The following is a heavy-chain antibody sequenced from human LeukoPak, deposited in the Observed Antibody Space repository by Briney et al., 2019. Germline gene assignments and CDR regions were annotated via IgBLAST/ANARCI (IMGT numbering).Heavy chain of an antibody. V-gene: IGHV4-59*01. J-gene: IGHJ6*03. CDR1: GGSLSSYY. D-gene: IGHD3-16*01. Sequence: PSETLSLTCTLSGGSLSSYYWNWIRQPPGKGLEWIGYIYYSGSTNYNPSLTSRVTIPLDTSKHQFSLKLSSVTAADTAVYYCARDGAHKNHYYSYYYMDVWGKGTTVTVSS. CDR2: IYYSGST. CDR3: ARDGAHKNHYYSYYYMDV.